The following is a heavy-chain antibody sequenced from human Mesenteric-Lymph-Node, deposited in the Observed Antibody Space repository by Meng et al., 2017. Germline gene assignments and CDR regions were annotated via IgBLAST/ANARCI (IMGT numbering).Heavy chain of an antibody. CDR2: VYHRGDT. CDR1: GGSRSSGNYY. J-gene: IGHJ4*02. V-gene: IGHV4-30-4*01. Sequence: QLQDSGPGLVEPSPTLSLTCTVSGGSRSSGNYYWSWIRQPPGKGLEWIGEVYHRGDTNYNPSLKSRVDISVDKSKNQFYLSLFSVTAADTAVYYCGRDQGRELINHWGQGTLVTVSS. CDR3: GRDQGRELINH. D-gene: IGHD1-7*01.